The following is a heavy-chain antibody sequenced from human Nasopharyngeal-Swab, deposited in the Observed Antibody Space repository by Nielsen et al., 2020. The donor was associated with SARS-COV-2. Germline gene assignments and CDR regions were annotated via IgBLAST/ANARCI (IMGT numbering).Heavy chain of an antibody. Sequence: SGPTLVQPTQTLTLTCTFSGFSLSTSGVGVGWIRQPPGKALEWLALIYWDDDKRYSPSLKSRLTITKDTSKNQVVLTMTNMDPVDTATYYCARRQLPNYGFDYWGQGTLVTVSS. CDR1: GFSLSTSGVG. CDR3: ARRQLPNYGFDY. D-gene: IGHD4/OR15-4a*01. CDR2: IYWDDDK. J-gene: IGHJ4*02. V-gene: IGHV2-5*02.